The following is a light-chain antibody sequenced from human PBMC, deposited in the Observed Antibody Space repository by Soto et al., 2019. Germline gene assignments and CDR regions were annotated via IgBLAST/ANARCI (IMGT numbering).Light chain of an antibody. CDR1: QSIGNW. CDR2: DAS. J-gene: IGKJ1*01. CDR3: QQYKSYWT. Sequence: DIQMTQSPSTLSAYVGDRVSITCRASQSIGNWLAWYQQKPGRAPNLLIYDASSLQSGVPSRFSGSASGTEFTLTISSLQPDDFATYYCQQYKSYWTFGQGTKVDI. V-gene: IGKV1-5*01.